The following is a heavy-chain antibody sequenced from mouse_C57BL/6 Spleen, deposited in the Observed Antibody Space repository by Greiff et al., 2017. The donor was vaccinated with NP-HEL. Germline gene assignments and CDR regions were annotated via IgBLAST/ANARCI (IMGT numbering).Heavy chain of an antibody. V-gene: IGHV1-74*01. D-gene: IGHD1-2*01. CDR3: AMYGDVRWYFDD. J-gene: IGHJ1*03. CDR1: GYTFTSYW. CDR2: IHPSDSDT. Sequence: QVQLQQPGAELVKPGASVKVSCKASGYTFTSYWMHWVKQRPGQGLEWIGRIHPSDSDTNYNQKFKGKATLTVDKSSSTAYMQRSSLTSEDAAVYYCAMYGDVRWYFDDWGKGTTVTVSS.